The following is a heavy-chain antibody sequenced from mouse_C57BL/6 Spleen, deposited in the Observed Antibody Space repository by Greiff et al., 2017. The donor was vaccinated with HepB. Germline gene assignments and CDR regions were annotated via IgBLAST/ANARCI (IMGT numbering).Heavy chain of an antibody. CDR2: IYPGSGST. CDR1: GYTFTSYW. D-gene: IGHD2-4*01. V-gene: IGHV1-55*01. J-gene: IGHJ2*01. CDR3: ARPIYYDYEGDY. Sequence: QVQLQQPGAELVKPGASVKMSCKASGYTFTSYWITWVKQRPGQGLEWIGDIYPGSGSTNYNEKFKSKATLTVDTSSSTAYMQLSSLTSEDSAVYYCARPIYYDYEGDYWGQGTTLTVSS.